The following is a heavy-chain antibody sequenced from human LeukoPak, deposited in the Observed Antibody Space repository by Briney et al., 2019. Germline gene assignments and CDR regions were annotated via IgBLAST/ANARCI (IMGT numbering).Heavy chain of an antibody. V-gene: IGHV1-69*05. CDR3: ARDGLGLGAFDI. J-gene: IGHJ3*02. CDR2: IIPIFGTA. Sequence: ASVKVSCKASGGTFSSYAISWVRQAPGQGLEWMGGIIPIFGTANYAQKFQGRVTITTDESTSTAYMELSSLRSEDTAVYYCARDGLGLGAFDIWGQGTMVTVSS. CDR1: GGTFSSYA.